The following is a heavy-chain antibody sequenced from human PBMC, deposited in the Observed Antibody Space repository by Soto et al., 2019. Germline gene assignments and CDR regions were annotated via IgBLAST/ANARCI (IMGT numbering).Heavy chain of an antibody. D-gene: IGHD3-9*01. CDR2: IYPGDSDT. Sequence: PGESLKISCKGSGYSFTSYWIGWVRQMPGKGLEWMGIIYPGDSDTRYRPPSQGQVTISADKSISTAYLQWSSLKASDTAMYYCARHGVGDILTCQLDSWGQRNPVPVSS. CDR3: ARHGVGDILTCQLDS. V-gene: IGHV5-51*01. CDR1: GYSFTSYW. J-gene: IGHJ1*01.